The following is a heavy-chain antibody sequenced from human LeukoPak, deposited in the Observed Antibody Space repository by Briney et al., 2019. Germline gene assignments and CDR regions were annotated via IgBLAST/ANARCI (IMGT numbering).Heavy chain of an antibody. V-gene: IGHV3-33*08. Sequence: GGSLRLSCAASGFTFNSYSMDWVRQAPGKGLEWVAVIWYDGSNKYYADSVKGRFTISRDNSKNTLYLQMNSLRAEDTAVYYCARDRGRTIFADYWGQGTLVTVSS. D-gene: IGHD3-3*01. CDR3: ARDRGRTIFADY. J-gene: IGHJ4*02. CDR2: IWYDGSNK. CDR1: GFTFNSYS.